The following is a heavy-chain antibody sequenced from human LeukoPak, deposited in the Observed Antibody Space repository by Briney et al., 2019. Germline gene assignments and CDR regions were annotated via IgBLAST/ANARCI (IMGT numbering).Heavy chain of an antibody. J-gene: IGHJ5*02. CDR1: GYTFTGYY. CDR2: INPNSGGT. V-gene: IGHV1-2*02. D-gene: IGHD2-2*02. Sequence: GASVKVSCEASGYTFTGYYMHWVRQAPGQGLEWMGWINPNSGGTNYAQKFQGRVTMTRDTSISTAYMELSRLRSDDTAVYYCARFHCSSTSCYSPWGQGTLVTVSS. CDR3: ARFHCSSTSCYSP.